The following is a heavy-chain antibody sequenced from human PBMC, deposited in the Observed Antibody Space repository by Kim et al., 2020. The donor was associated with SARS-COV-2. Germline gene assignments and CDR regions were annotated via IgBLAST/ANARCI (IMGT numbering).Heavy chain of an antibody. D-gene: IGHD3-9*01. CDR3: ARDCTYFDWLEMDGMDV. J-gene: IGHJ6*02. V-gene: IGHV3-48*03. CDR2: ISSSGSTI. CDR1: GFTFSSYE. Sequence: GGSLRLSCAASGFTFSSYEMNWVRQAPGKGLEWVSYISSSGSTIYYADSVKGRFTISRDNAKNSLYLQMNSLRAEDTAVYYCARDCTYFDWLEMDGMDVWGQGTTVTVSS.